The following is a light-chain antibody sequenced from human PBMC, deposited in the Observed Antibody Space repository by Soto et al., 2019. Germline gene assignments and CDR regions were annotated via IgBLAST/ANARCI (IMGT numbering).Light chain of an antibody. CDR3: QQYNNWPPT. Sequence: EIVMTQSPATLSVSPGERATLSCRASQSVSSNLVWYQQKRGQAPRLLIYGASTKATGIPARFSGSGSRTEFTLTVSSLQSEDFAGYYCQQYNNWPPTLGQGTKLEIK. J-gene: IGKJ2*01. V-gene: IGKV3-15*01. CDR1: QSVSSN. CDR2: GAS.